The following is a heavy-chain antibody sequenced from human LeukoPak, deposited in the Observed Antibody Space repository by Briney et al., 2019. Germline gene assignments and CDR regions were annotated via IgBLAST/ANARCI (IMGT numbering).Heavy chain of an antibody. CDR1: GFTFSNYN. J-gene: IGHJ4*02. D-gene: IGHD1-1*01. CDR3: AKDNNWACDY. Sequence: PGGSLRLSCAASGFTFSNYNMHWVRQAPGKGLDWVAFSWYEGGKENYAASVKGRFTISRDNSKNTVYLQMNSLRVEDTAVYYCAKDNNWACDYWGQGTLVTVSS. CDR2: SWYEGGKE. V-gene: IGHV3-30*02.